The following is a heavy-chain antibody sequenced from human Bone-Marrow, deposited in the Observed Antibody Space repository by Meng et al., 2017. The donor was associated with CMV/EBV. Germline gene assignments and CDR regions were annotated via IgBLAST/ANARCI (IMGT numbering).Heavy chain of an antibody. CDR3: AREAMVRENWFDP. V-gene: IGHV4-61*02. J-gene: IGHJ5*02. Sequence: GSGGCISSGSYYWSWIRQPAGKGLEWIERIYTSGSTNYNPSLKSRVAISVDTSKNQFSLKLSSVTAADTAVYYCAREAMVRENWFDPWGQGTLVPSPQ. CDR2: IYTSGST. CDR1: GGCISSGSYY. D-gene: IGHD3-10*01.